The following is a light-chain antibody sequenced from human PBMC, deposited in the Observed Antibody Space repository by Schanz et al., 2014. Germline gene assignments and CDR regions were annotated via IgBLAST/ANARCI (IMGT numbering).Light chain of an antibody. CDR3: SSYTSSSLVV. J-gene: IGLJ2*01. CDR1: SSDVGGYNF. Sequence: QSALTQPASVSGSPGQSITISCTGTSSDVGGYNFVSWYQRYPGKAPKLMIYDVSNRPSGVSNRFSGSKSGNTASLTISGLQAEDEADYYCSSYTSSSLVVFGGGTKLTVL. CDR2: DVS. V-gene: IGLV2-14*01.